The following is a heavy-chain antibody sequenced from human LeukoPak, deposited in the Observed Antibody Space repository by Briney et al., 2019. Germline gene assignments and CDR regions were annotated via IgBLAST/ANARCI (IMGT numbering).Heavy chain of an antibody. D-gene: IGHD3-10*01. V-gene: IGHV4-39*07. CDR3: ARALNGHYYGSSS. Sequence: SETLSLTCTVSGGSISSSSYYWGWIRQPPGKGLEWIGSIYYSGSTYYNPSLKSRVTISVDTSKNQFSLKLSSVTAADTAVYYCARALNGHYYGSSSWGQGTLVTVSS. J-gene: IGHJ4*02. CDR1: GGSISSSSYY. CDR2: IYYSGST.